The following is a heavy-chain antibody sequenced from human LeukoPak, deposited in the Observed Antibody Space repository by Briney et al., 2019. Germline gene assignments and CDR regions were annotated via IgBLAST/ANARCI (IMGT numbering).Heavy chain of an antibody. CDR1: GDSISSSGRFY. Sequence: SETLSLTCTVSGDSISSSGRFYWGWLRQTPGKGLEWIGSMDYSGTTDYNPSLKSRVTLSVDTSKGQFSLKLTSVTAADTALYYCARDHYNKTWYKYWGQGTLVTVSS. J-gene: IGHJ4*02. CDR3: ARDHYNKTWYKY. V-gene: IGHV4-39*02. D-gene: IGHD1-1*01. CDR2: MDYSGTT.